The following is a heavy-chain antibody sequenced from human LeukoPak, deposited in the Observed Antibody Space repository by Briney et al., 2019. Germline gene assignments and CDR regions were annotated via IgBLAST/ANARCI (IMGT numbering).Heavy chain of an antibody. J-gene: IGHJ4*02. CDR1: GFTFSDFW. D-gene: IGHD3-10*01. Sequence: PGGSLRLSCAVSGFTFSDFWMSWVRQAPGRGLEWVANIKQDGSEKYYVDSVKGRFTISRDNAKNSLYLQMNSLRAEDTAVYYCARGLLWFGQDYWGQGTLVTVSS. V-gene: IGHV3-7*01. CDR3: ARGLLWFGQDY. CDR2: IKQDGSEK.